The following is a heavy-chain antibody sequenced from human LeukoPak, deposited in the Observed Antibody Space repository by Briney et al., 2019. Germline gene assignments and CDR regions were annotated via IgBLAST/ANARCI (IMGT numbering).Heavy chain of an antibody. Sequence: GGSLRLSCAASGFTFSSYWMSWVRQAPGKGLEWVANIKQDGSEKYYVDSVKGRFTISRDNAKNSLYLQMNSLRAEDTGVYYCARDRQWLVGRYFDYWGQGTLVTVSS. J-gene: IGHJ4*02. CDR3: ARDRQWLVGRYFDY. V-gene: IGHV3-7*03. D-gene: IGHD6-19*01. CDR2: IKQDGSEK. CDR1: GFTFSSYW.